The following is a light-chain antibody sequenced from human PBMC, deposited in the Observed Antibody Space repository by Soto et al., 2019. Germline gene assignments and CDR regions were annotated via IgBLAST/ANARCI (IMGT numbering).Light chain of an antibody. CDR3: QQHNNWPPIT. CDR2: GAS. J-gene: IGKJ5*01. CDR1: QSVSSSY. Sequence: EIMLTQSPGTLSLSPGERATLSCRASQSVSSSYLAWYQQKPGQAPRLLIYGASSRATGIPDRFSGSGSGTDFTLTISSLESEDFAVYYCQQHNNWPPITFGQGTRLDI. V-gene: IGKV3-20*01.